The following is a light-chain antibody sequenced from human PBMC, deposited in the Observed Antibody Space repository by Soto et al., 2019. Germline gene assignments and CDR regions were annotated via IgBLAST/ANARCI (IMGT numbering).Light chain of an antibody. CDR3: QQRSNWPRT. V-gene: IGKV3-11*01. CDR1: QSVSSY. CDR2: DVS. Sequence: EIVLTQSPATLSLSPGERATLSCRASQSVSSYLAWYQQKPGQAPRLLMYDVSNRAADIPARFSGSGSGTDFTLTISSLEPEDFAVYYCQQRSNWPRTFGQGTKVEIK. J-gene: IGKJ1*01.